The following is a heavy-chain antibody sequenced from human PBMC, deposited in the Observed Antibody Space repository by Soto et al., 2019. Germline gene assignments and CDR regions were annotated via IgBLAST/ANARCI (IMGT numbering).Heavy chain of an antibody. Sequence: PSETLSLTCSVSVGSISGSYWSWIRQSPGKGLEWLGYVYYTGSTNYSPSLRSRVSISVDTSKNEFSLRLSSVTAADTAVYFCARSVAVSGAHIDYWGQGTQVTVSS. CDR3: ARSVAVSGAHIDY. J-gene: IGHJ4*02. D-gene: IGHD6-19*01. CDR2: VYYTGST. CDR1: VGSISGSY. V-gene: IGHV4-59*01.